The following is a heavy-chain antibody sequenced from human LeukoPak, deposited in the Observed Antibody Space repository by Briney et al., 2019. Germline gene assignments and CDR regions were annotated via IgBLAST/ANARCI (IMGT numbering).Heavy chain of an antibody. CDR1: GGSISSSSYY. Sequence: SETLSLTCTVSGGSISSSSYYWGWIRQPPGKGLEWIGSIYYSGSTYYNPSLKSRVTISVDTSKNQFSLKLSSVTAADTAVYYCARVGATVTSLGADYWGQGTLVTVSS. D-gene: IGHD4-11*01. CDR2: IYYSGST. V-gene: IGHV4-39*07. CDR3: ARVGATVTSLGADY. J-gene: IGHJ4*02.